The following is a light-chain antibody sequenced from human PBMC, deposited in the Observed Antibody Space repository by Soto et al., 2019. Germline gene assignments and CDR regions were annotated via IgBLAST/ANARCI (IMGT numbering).Light chain of an antibody. CDR2: GAS. J-gene: IGKJ1*01. CDR3: QQRTLWPRT. Sequence: EIVLTQSPATLSLSPGERATLSCRASQRLSDTLAWFQQKPGQPPRLLIYGASNRATGIPARFTASGSGTDFTLTISSLEPADFAVYYCQQRTLWPRTFGQGTKVEIK. CDR1: QRLSDT. V-gene: IGKV3-11*01.